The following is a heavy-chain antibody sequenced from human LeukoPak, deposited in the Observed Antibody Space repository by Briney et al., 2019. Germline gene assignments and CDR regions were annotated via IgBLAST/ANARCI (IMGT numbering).Heavy chain of an antibody. CDR1: GFTFSSYG. Sequence: PGGSLRLSCAASGFTFSSYGMHWVRQAPGKGLEWVAFIRYDGSNKYYADSVKGRFTISRDNSKNTLYLQMNSLRAEDTAVYYCAGQDIVVVPAAIYIWFDPWGQGTLVTVSS. J-gene: IGHJ5*02. CDR2: IRYDGSNK. CDR3: AGQDIVVVPAAIYIWFDP. D-gene: IGHD2-2*02. V-gene: IGHV3-30*02.